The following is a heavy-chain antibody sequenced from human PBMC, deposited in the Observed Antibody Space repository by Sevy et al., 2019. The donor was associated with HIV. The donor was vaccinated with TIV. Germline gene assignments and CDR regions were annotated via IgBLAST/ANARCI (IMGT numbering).Heavy chain of an antibody. CDR2: MWFDGSNT. D-gene: IGHD4-17*01. V-gene: IGHV3-33*01. CDR3: ARDLEFYDYGDYGPAFMPDY. Sequence: GGSLRLSYAASGFTFSTYGMLWVRQAPGKGLEWVAVMWFDGSNTYYADSVKGRFTISRDIVKNTLHLQMNSLRAEDTAVYYCARDLEFYDYGDYGPAFMPDYWGQGTLVTVSS. J-gene: IGHJ4*02. CDR1: GFTFSTYG.